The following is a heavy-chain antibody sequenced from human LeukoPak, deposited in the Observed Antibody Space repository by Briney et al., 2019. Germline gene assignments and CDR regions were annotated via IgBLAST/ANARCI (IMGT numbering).Heavy chain of an antibody. Sequence: SETLSLTCTVSGYSISSGYYWGWIRQPPGKGLEWIGSIYYSGSTYYNPSLKSRVTISVDTSKNQFSLKLSSVTAADTAVYYCARYYDILTGLLEDYWGQGTLVTVSS. CDR1: GYSISSGYY. D-gene: IGHD3-9*01. V-gene: IGHV4-38-2*02. J-gene: IGHJ4*02. CDR3: ARYYDILTGLLEDY. CDR2: IYYSGST.